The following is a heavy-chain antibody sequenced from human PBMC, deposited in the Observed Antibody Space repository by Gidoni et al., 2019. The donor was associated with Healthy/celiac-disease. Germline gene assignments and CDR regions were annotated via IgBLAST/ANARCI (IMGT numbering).Heavy chain of an antibody. CDR2: ISAYNGN. CDR1: GYTFTSYG. Sequence: QVQLVQSGAEVKKPGASVKVSCKASGYTFTSYGISWVRQAPGQGLEWMGWISAYNGNTSTAYMELRSLRSDDTAVYYCARVRGYYYDSSGYYYNSEYYFDYWCQGTLVTVS. CDR3: ARVRGYYYDSSGYYYNSEYYFDY. V-gene: IGHV1-18*01. D-gene: IGHD3-22*01. J-gene: IGHJ4*02.